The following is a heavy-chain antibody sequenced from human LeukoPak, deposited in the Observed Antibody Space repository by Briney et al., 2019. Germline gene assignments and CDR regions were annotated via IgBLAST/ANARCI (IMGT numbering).Heavy chain of an antibody. Sequence: ASVKVSCKASGYTFTGYYMHWVRQAPGQGLEWMGWINPNSGGTNYAQKFQGRVTMTRDTFISTAYMELSRLRSDDTAVYYCARTEPYYDSSGYLFQHWGQGTLVTVSS. V-gene: IGHV1-2*02. CDR2: INPNSGGT. CDR1: GYTFTGYY. D-gene: IGHD3-22*01. J-gene: IGHJ1*01. CDR3: ARTEPYYDSSGYLFQH.